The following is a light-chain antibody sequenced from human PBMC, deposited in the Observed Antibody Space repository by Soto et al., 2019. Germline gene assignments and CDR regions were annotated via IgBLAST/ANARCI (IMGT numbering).Light chain of an antibody. CDR2: EVS. CDR1: SSDVGGYNY. CDR3: SSYTSSDTLEGV. J-gene: IGLJ3*02. Sequence: QSVLTQPASVSGSPGQSITISCTGTSSDVGGYNYVSWYQQHPGKAPKLMIYEVSNRPSGVSYRFSGSKSGNTASLTISGLQAEDEADYYCSSYTSSDTLEGVFGGGTKVTVL. V-gene: IGLV2-14*01.